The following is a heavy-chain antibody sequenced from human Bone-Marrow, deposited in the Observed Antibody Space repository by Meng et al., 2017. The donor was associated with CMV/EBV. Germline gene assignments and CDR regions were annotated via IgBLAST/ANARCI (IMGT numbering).Heavy chain of an antibody. D-gene: IGHD3-10*01. CDR3: ARDYYGSGSFKW. J-gene: IGHJ4*02. V-gene: IGHV3-30-3*01. CDR2: ISYDGSNK. Sequence: AACGFNFSSYAMHWVRQAPGKGLEGVAVISYDGSNKYYADSVKGRFTISRDNSKNTLYLQMNSLRAEDTAVYYCARDYYGSGSFKWWGQGTLVTVSS. CDR1: GFNFSSYA.